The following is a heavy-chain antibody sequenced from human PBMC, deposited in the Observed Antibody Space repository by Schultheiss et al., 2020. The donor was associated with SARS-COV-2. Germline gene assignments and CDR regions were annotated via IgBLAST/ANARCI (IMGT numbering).Heavy chain of an antibody. CDR2: IDWDDDK. D-gene: IGHD7-27*01. J-gene: IGHJ4*02. CDR1: GFSLSTSGMC. Sequence: SGPTLVKPTETLTLTCTVSGFSLSTSGMCVSWIRQPPGKALEWLALIDWDDDKRYSPSLKSRLTITKDTSKNQVVLTMTNMDPVDTATYYCAHRFLTGDFDYWGQGTLVTVSS. V-gene: IGHV2-5*02. CDR3: AHRFLTGDFDY.